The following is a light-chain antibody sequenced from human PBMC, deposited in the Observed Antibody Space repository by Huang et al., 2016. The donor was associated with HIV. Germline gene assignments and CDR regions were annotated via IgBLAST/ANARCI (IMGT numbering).Light chain of an antibody. Sequence: DIQMTQSPSTLSASVGDRVTITCRASQSISSWLAWDQQKPGKAPKLLIYKASSLEGGVPSRFSGSGSGTEFTLTISSLQPDDFATYYCQQYNSYSWTFGQGTKVEIK. CDR1: QSISSW. V-gene: IGKV1-5*03. J-gene: IGKJ1*01. CDR2: KAS. CDR3: QQYNSYSWT.